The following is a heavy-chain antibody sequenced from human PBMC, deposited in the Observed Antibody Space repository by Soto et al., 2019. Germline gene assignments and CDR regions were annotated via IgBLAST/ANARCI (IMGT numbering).Heavy chain of an antibody. CDR2: IHNSGST. J-gene: IGHJ4*02. D-gene: IGHD1-7*01. Sequence: QVQLQESGPGLLKPSETLSLTCTVSGGSNSSYYWNWIRQPPGKGLEWVGYIHNSGSTNYNPSLKSRVTISIDTSKNQFSLNLRSVTTADTAVYYCTRGTWNYLSEYLGQGTLVTVSS. CDR1: GGSNSSYY. CDR3: TRGTWNYLSEY. V-gene: IGHV4-59*01.